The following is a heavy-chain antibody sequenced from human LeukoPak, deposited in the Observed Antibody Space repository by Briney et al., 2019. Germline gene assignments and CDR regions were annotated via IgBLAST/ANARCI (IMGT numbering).Heavy chain of an antibody. Sequence: ASVKVSCKASGYTFTSYDINWVRQATGQGLEWMGWMNPNSGNTGYAQKFQGRVTMTRNTSISTAYMELSSLRSEDTAVYYCARGHTRKRGRPWGYYYMDVWGKGTTVTISS. CDR1: GYTFTSYD. CDR2: MNPNSGNT. D-gene: IGHD3-10*01. CDR3: ARGHTRKRGRPWGYYYMDV. J-gene: IGHJ6*03. V-gene: IGHV1-8*01.